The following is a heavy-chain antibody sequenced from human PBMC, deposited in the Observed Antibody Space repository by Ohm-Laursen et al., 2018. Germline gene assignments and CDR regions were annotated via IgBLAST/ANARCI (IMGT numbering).Heavy chain of an antibody. V-gene: IGHV3-7*01. Sequence: SLRLSCAAPGFTFSSYEMNWVRQAPGKGLEWVANTNPDGSVKYSVDSVKGRFTISRDNDKKTLYLQMKSLRVEDTAVYYCARWALTGDRDDYWGQGTLVTVSS. J-gene: IGHJ4*02. CDR3: ARWALTGDRDDY. CDR2: TNPDGSVK. CDR1: GFTFSSYE. D-gene: IGHD7-27*01.